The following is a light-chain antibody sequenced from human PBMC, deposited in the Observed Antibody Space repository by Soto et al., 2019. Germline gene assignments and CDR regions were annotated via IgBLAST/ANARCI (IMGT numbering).Light chain of an antibody. J-gene: IGKJ5*01. CDR1: QSISSSD. CDR2: AAS. Sequence: EIVLTQSPGTLSLSPGERATLSCRVRQSISSSDLAWYQHRPGQAPRLLIYAASSRATGIPVRFSGSGSGTDFTLSISRLEPEDFAVYYCQQYNNWPITFGQGTRLE. V-gene: IGKV3-20*01. CDR3: QQYNNWPIT.